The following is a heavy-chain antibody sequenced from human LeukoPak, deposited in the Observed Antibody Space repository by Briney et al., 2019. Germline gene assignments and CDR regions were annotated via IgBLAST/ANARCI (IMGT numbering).Heavy chain of an antibody. CDR2: IYYSGST. Sequence: PSETLSLTCTVSGGSISSGGYYWSWIRQHPGKGLEWIGYIYYSGSTYYNPSLKSRVTISVDTSKNQFSLKLSSVTAADTAVYYCARDMGSRSGRGAFDTWGQGTMATVSS. J-gene: IGHJ3*02. CDR1: GGSISSGGYY. D-gene: IGHD3-10*01. CDR3: ARDMGSRSGRGAFDT. V-gene: IGHV4-31*03.